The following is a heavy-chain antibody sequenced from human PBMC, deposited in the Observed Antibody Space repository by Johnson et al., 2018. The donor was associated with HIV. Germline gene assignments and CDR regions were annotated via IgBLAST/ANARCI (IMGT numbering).Heavy chain of an antibody. J-gene: IGHJ3*02. CDR1: GFTFSDYY. CDR2: IYSGGST. Sequence: VQLVESGGGLVKPGGSLRLSCAASGFTFSDYYMSWVRQAPGKGLEWVSVIYSGGSTYYADSVKGRFTISRDNSKNTLYLQMNSLRAEDTAVYYCARDRRKIGGATGAVDIWGQGTMVTVSS. CDR3: ARDRRKIGGATGAVDI. V-gene: IGHV3-66*01. D-gene: IGHD1-26*01.